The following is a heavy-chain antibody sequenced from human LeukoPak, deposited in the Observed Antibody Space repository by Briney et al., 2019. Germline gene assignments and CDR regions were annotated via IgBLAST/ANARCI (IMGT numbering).Heavy chain of an antibody. D-gene: IGHD2-2*01. V-gene: IGHV1-69*13. CDR2: IIPIFGTA. CDR3: ARLYCSSTSCLPPYYYYGMDV. CDR1: GGTFSSYA. J-gene: IGHJ6*02. Sequence: SVKVSCKASGGTFSSYAISWVRQAPGQGLEWMGGIIPIFGTANYAQKFQGRVTITADESTSTAYMELSSLRSDDTAVYYCARLYCSSTSCLPPYYYYGMDVWGQGITVTVSS.